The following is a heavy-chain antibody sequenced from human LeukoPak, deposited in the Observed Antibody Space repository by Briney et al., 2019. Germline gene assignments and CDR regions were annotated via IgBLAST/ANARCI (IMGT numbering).Heavy chain of an antibody. J-gene: IGHJ4*02. CDR3: ARGHTAVTRHFDF. Sequence: GGSLRLSCAASGFTFSRYGMHWVRQAPGKGLEWVTAISYDGSNKYYADSVKGRFTISRDNSKNTLYLQMNSLRAEDTAVYYCARGHTAVTRHFDFWGQGTLVTVSS. V-gene: IGHV3-30*04. D-gene: IGHD4-17*01. CDR1: GFTFSRYG. CDR2: ISYDGSNK.